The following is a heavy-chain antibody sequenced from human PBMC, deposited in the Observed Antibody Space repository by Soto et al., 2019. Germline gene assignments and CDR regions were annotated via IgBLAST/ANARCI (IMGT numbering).Heavy chain of an antibody. D-gene: IGHD3-3*01. J-gene: IGHJ6*03. V-gene: IGHV1-18*01. CDR2: ISAYNGNT. CDR3: ARVRTTTIFGVVNDYYYYMDV. CDR1: GYTFTSYG. Sequence: ASVKVSCKASGYTFTSYGISWVRQAPGQGLEWMGWISAYNGNTNYAQKLQGRVTMTTDTSTSTACMELRSLRSDDTAVYYCARVRTTTIFGVVNDYYYYMDVWGKGTTVTVSS.